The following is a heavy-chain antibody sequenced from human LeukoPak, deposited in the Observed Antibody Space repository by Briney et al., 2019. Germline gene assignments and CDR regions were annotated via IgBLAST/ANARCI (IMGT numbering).Heavy chain of an antibody. CDR3: AVVGGSWYEYYFDY. Sequence: GASVTVSCKASGGTFSSYAISWVRQAPGQGLEWMGGIIPIFGTANYAQKFQGRVTITADESTSTAYMELSSLRSEDTAVYYCAVVGGSWYEYYFDYWGQGTLVTVSS. CDR1: GGTFSSYA. J-gene: IGHJ4*02. CDR2: IIPIFGTA. V-gene: IGHV1-69*13. D-gene: IGHD6-13*01.